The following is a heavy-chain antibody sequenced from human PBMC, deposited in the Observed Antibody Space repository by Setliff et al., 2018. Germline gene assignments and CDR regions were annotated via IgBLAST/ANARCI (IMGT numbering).Heavy chain of an antibody. J-gene: IGHJ4*02. CDR3: ATWNGRSSDY. V-gene: IGHV3-64*02. CDR2: ISSDGVRT. D-gene: IGHD1-26*01. CDR1: GLTFGTTS. Sequence: PGGSLRLSCAASGLTFGTTSMHWVRQAPGKGLQYVSAISSDGVRTYYVDSVKGRFTISRDNYKNTLNLQMGSLRAEDMAIYYCATWNGRSSDYWGQGTLVTVSS.